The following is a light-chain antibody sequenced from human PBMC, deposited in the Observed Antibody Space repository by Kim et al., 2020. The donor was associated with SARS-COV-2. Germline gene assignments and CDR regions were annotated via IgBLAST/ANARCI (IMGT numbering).Light chain of an antibody. J-gene: IGLJ2*01. CDR2: QDG. V-gene: IGLV3-1*01. CDR3: RAWDIGTVL. Sequence: VYPGQTANIACASKKWGDKFVCWNQQGPGQSPQMVIHQDGKRPSAVPDRFSGSNSGNTVTLTISGTQAMDEADYYCRAWDIGTVLFGGGTQLTVL. CDR1: KWGDKF.